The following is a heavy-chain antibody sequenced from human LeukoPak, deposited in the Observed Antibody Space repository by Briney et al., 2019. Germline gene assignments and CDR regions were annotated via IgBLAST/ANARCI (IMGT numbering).Heavy chain of an antibody. CDR2: INPSGVST. CDR3: ARDLRGEAGEYYFDY. J-gene: IGHJ4*02. V-gene: IGHV1-46*01. D-gene: IGHD3-10*01. CDR1: GYTFTSYY. Sequence: ASVKVSCKASGYTFTSYYLHWVRQAPGPGLGWMGIINPSGVSTSYAQNFQGRVTMTRDTSTGTVYMELGSLRSEDTAVYYCARDLRGEAGEYYFDYWGQGTLVTVSS.